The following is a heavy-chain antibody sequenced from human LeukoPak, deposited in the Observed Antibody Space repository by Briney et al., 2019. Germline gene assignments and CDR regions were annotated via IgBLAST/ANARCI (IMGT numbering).Heavy chain of an antibody. D-gene: IGHD1-26*01. J-gene: IGHJ4*02. CDR3: ARDGWYYGLDY. CDR2: IYSGGST. CDR1: GFTFSSYS. V-gene: IGHV3-66*01. Sequence: GGSLRLSCAASGFTFSSYSMNWVRQAPGKGLEWVSVIYSGGSTYYADSVKGRFTISRDNSKNTLYLQMNSLRAEDTAVYYCARDGWYYGLDYWGQGTLVTVSS.